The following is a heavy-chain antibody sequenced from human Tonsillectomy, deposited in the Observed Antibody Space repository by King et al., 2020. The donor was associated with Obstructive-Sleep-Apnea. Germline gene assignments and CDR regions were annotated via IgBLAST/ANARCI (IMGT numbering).Heavy chain of an antibody. CDR3: ARVIPEGNSSGWPRPFDY. Sequence: QLVQSGAEVKKPGSSVKVSCKASGGTFSSYAICWVRQAPGQGLEWMGGIIPILGIANYAQIFQGRVTITADKSTSTAYMELSSLRSEDTAVYYCARVIPEGNSSGWPRPFDYWGQGTLVTVSS. J-gene: IGHJ4*02. CDR1: GGTFSSYA. CDR2: IIPILGIA. D-gene: IGHD6-19*01. V-gene: IGHV1-69*04.